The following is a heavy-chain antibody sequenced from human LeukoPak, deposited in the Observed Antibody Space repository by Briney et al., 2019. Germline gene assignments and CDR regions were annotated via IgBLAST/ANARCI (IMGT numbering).Heavy chain of an antibody. CDR1: GYTFTSYY. J-gene: IGHJ4*02. CDR2: INPSGGST. V-gene: IGHV1-46*01. D-gene: IGHD3-22*01. CDR3: ARDRSYDSSGYYQDYYFDY. Sequence: GASVKVSCKASGYTFTSYYIHWVRQAPGQGLEWMGIINPSGGSTSYAQKFQGRVTMTRDTSTSTVYMELSSLRSEDTAVYYCARDRSYDSSGYYQDYYFDYWGQGTLVTVSS.